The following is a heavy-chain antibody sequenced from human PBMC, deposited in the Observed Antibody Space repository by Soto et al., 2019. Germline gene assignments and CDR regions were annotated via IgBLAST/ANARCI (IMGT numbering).Heavy chain of an antibody. V-gene: IGHV4-39*01. CDR2: IYYSGST. CDR3: ATQEVGGSYVYTFDP. CDR1: GGSISSSNYY. Sequence: QLQLQESGPGLVKPSETLSLTCTVSGGSISSSNYYWGWIRQPPGKGLEWIGSIYYSGSTYYYPSLKSRVTLSVDTSKNQFSLKLSSVTAADTAVYYCATQEVGGSYVYTFDPWGQGTLVTVSS. J-gene: IGHJ5*02. D-gene: IGHD1-26*01.